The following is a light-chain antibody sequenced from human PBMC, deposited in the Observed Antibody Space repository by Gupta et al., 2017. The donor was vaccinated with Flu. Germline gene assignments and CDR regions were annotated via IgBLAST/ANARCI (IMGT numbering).Light chain of an antibody. Sequence: SLGERATINCKSSQSSLYSPNSKNYLAWYQQRPGQPPKLLMYWAHTRESGVPDRFSGNGSGTDFTLTISSLQAEDVAVYYCQQYDCSPLTFGRGTKVEIK. J-gene: IGKJ4*01. CDR1: QSSLYSPNSKNY. V-gene: IGKV4-1*01. CDR2: WAH. CDR3: QQYDCSPLT.